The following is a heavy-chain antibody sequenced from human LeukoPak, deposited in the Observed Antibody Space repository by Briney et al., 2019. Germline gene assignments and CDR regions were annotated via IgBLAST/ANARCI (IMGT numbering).Heavy chain of an antibody. CDR1: GGSISSYY. V-gene: IGHV4-4*07. CDR3: ARETSTVTYRIFDY. J-gene: IGHJ4*02. Sequence: SETLSLTCTVSGGSISSYYWSWIRQPAGKGLEWIGRIYISGSTNYNPSLKSRVTMSVDTSKGQFSLKLTSVTAADTAVYYCARETSTVTYRIFDYWGQGTLVTVSS. CDR2: IYISGST. D-gene: IGHD4-17*01.